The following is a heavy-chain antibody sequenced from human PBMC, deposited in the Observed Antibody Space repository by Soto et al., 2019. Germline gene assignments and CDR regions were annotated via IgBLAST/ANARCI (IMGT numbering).Heavy chain of an antibody. CDR1: GYTFTNND. J-gene: IGHJ5*02. CDR3: ARMESFGSLNWFDP. CDR2: MNPGSGDT. D-gene: IGHD5-18*01. Sequence: PSVKVSCKGSGYTFTNNDVSWVRHATGQGLEWMGWMNPGSGDTGYAQKFQGRGTMTRDISIATAYMELNSLTSEDTSIYSCARMESFGSLNWFDPWGQGTLVTVAS. V-gene: IGHV1-8*02.